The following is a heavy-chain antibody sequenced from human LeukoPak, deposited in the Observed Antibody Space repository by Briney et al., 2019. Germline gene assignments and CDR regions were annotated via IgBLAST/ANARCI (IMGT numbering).Heavy chain of an antibody. D-gene: IGHD4-23*01. CDR2: INHSGST. V-gene: IGHV4-39*07. CDR3: ARPLYGGGNSGIGGSDAFDI. J-gene: IGHJ3*02. Sequence: SETLSLTCTVSGGSISSSSYYWGWIRQPPGKGLEWIGEINHSGSTNYNPSLKSRVTISVDTSKNQFSLKLSSVTAADTAVYYCARPLYGGGNSGIGGSDAFDIWGQGTMVTVSS. CDR1: GGSISSSSYY.